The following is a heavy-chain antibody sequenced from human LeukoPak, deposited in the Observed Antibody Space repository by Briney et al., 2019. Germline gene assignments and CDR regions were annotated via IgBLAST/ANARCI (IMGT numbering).Heavy chain of an antibody. CDR2: IYSGGST. D-gene: IGHD3-10*01. CDR3: ARDLRGSGSYVY. V-gene: IGHV3-66*01. J-gene: IGHJ4*02. CDR1: GFTVSSNY. Sequence: GGSLRLSCAASGFTVSSNYMSWVRQAPGKGLEWVSVIYSGGSTYYADSVKGRFTISRDNSKNTLYLQMNSLRAEDTAVYYCARDLRGSGSYVYWGQGTLVTVSS.